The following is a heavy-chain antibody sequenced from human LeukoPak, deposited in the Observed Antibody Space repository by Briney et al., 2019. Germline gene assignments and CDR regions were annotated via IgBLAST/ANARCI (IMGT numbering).Heavy chain of an antibody. Sequence: PGGSLRLSCAASGFTFSSYAMHWVRQAPGKGLEWVAVISYDGSNKYYADSVKGRFTISRDNSKNTLYLQMNSLRAEDTAVYYCAKDRDAGWEPSDYWGQGTLVTVSS. J-gene: IGHJ4*02. CDR2: ISYDGSNK. V-gene: IGHV3-30-3*01. D-gene: IGHD1-26*01. CDR3: AKDRDAGWEPSDY. CDR1: GFTFSSYA.